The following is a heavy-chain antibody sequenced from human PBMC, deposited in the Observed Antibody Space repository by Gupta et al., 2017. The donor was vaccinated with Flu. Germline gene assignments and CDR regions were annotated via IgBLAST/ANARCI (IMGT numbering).Heavy chain of an antibody. Sequence: QAQLVQSGAEVKKPGASVKVSCKASGYTFTSYGISWVRQAPGQGLEWMGLISAYNGNTNYAQKLHCRVTMTTDTSTSTAYMELRSLRSDDTAVYYCARDKLLWFGELLSELFYWGHVTLVTVSS. V-gene: IGHV1-18*01. CDR1: GYTFTSYG. D-gene: IGHD3-10*01. J-gene: IGHJ4*01. CDR2: ISAYNGNT. CDR3: ARDKLLWFGELLSELFY.